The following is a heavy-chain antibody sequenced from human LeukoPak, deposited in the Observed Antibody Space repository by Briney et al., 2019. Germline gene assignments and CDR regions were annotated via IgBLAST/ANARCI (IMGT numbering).Heavy chain of an antibody. CDR1: GFTFSSYT. D-gene: IGHD1-1*01. CDR2: ISSSSNYI. J-gene: IGHJ6*03. CDR3: ARDRLLEDRDYNSYYYMDV. Sequence: KPGGSLRLSCAASGFTFSSYTMNWVRQAPGKVLEWVSSISSSSNYIYYADSVRGRFTISRDNAKNSLSLQMNSLRAEDTAVYYCARDRLLEDRDYNSYYYMDVWGIGTTVTVSS. V-gene: IGHV3-21*01.